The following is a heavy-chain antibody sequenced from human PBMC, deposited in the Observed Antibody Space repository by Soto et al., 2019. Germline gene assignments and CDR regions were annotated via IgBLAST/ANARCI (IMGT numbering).Heavy chain of an antibody. V-gene: IGHV3-21*03. J-gene: IGHJ6*02. CDR1: EFTFSYYS. CDR2: ISTTSTYI. D-gene: IGHD4-17*01. CDR3: ARDPRTTVTPHTYYYYGLDV. Sequence: GGSPRLSCAASEFTFSYYSMNWVRQPPGKGLEWVASISTTSTYIYYADSVRGRFTISRDNAKNSLYLQINSLRAEDTAVYYCARDPRTTVTPHTYYYYGLDVWGQGTTVTVSS.